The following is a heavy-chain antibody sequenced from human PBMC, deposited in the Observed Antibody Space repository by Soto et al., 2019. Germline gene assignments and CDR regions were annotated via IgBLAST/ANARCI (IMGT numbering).Heavy chain of an antibody. Sequence: QEQLVEPGGGVVQPGRSLRLSCAASGFIFANYGMHWVRQAPGKGLAWVALITYEGRNKYYADAVKGRFTISRDNAKNMVSLQMDSVRAEDTAVYYCAEARVANNWANYYGLVVWGQGTTGTVSS. V-gene: IGHV3-30*18. CDR2: ITYEGRNK. CDR3: AEARVANNWANYYGLVV. J-gene: IGHJ6*02. D-gene: IGHD1-1*01. CDR1: GFIFANYG.